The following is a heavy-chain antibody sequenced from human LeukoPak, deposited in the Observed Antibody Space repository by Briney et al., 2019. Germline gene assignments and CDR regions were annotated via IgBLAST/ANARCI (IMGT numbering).Heavy chain of an antibody. CDR1: GYSLITYG. Sequence: ASVKVSYKAAGYSLITYGISWVRQAPGQGLEWMGWISAYNGNTNYAQKLQGRVTVTTDTSTNTAYMELRSLRSDDTAVYYCARERKSPYDTLTGYYKSDAFDIWGQGTMVTVSS. CDR3: ARERKSPYDTLTGYYKSDAFDI. CDR2: ISAYNGNT. V-gene: IGHV1-18*01. D-gene: IGHD3-9*01. J-gene: IGHJ3*02.